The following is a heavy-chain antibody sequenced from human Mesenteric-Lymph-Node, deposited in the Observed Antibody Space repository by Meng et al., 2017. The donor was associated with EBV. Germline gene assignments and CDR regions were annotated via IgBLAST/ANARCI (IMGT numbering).Heavy chain of an antibody. V-gene: IGHV3-74*01. J-gene: IGHJ2*01. Sequence: VWLVESGVRLVRRGGSLRFSWAASGFTFSSHWMHWVRQGPGKGLVWVARINSGATTINYADSVQGRFTISRDNAKNTLYLQMNSRRAEDTAVHYCVRLRGWYFDLWGRGTLVTVSS. D-gene: IGHD3-10*01. CDR3: VRLRGWYFDL. CDR1: GFTFSSHW. CDR2: INSGATTI.